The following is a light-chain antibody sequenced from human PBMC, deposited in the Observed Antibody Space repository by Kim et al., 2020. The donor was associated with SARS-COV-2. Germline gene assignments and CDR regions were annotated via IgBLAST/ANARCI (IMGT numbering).Light chain of an antibody. CDR3: QQYNNWPPWT. CDR1: QSVSSN. Sequence: ETVMTQSPATLSVSPGERATLSCRASQSVSSNLAWYQQKPGQAPRLLIYGASTRATGIPGRFSGSGSGTEFTLTISSLQSEDFAVYYCQQYNNWPPWTFGQGTKVDIK. CDR2: GAS. J-gene: IGKJ1*01. V-gene: IGKV3-15*01.